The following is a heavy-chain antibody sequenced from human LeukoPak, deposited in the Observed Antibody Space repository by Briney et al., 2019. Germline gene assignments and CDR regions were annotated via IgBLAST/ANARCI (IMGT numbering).Heavy chain of an antibody. V-gene: IGHV4-4*02. CDR2: IYHSGST. CDR1: GGSISSSNW. Sequence: SGTLSLTCAVSGGSISSSNWWSWVRQPPGKGLEWIGEIYHSGSTNYNPSLKSRVTISVDKSKNQFSLKLSSVTAADTAVYYCARLSLDIVVVPAAPGRSYNYYYGMDVWGQGTTVTVSS. J-gene: IGHJ6*02. CDR3: ARLSLDIVVVPAAPGRSYNYYYGMDV. D-gene: IGHD2-2*03.